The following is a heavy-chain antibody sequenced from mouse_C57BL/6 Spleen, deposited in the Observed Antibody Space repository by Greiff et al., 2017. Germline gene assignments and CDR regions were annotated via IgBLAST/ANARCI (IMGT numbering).Heavy chain of an antibody. CDR1: GFTFSDYY. D-gene: IGHD4-1*01. Sequence: EVKLVESEGGLVQPGSSMKLSCTASGFTFSDYYMAWVRQVPEKGLEWVANINYDGSSTYYLDSLKSRFIISRDNAKNILYLQMSSLKSEDTATYYCARGGEANLYYFDYWGQGTTLTVSS. CDR2: INYDGSST. V-gene: IGHV5-16*01. J-gene: IGHJ2*01. CDR3: ARGGEANLYYFDY.